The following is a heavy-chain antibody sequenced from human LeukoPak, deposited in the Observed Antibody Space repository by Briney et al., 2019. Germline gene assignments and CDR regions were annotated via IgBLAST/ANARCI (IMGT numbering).Heavy chain of an antibody. CDR1: GFTFNTYA. Sequence: PGGSLRLSCAASGFTFNTYAMSWVRQAPGKGLEWVSAISGSGGSTYYADSVKGWFTISRDNSKNTLYLQMNSLKGEDTAVYYCAKSRRLYGDFIDYWGQGTLVTVSS. D-gene: IGHD4-17*01. V-gene: IGHV3-23*01. CDR3: AKSRRLYGDFIDY. CDR2: ISGSGGST. J-gene: IGHJ4*02.